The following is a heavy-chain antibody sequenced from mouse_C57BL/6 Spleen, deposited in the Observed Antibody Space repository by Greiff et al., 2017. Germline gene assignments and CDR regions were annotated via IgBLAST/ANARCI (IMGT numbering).Heavy chain of an antibody. J-gene: IGHJ3*01. V-gene: IGHV1-69*01. D-gene: IGHD3-2*02. CDR2: IDPSDSYT. CDR3: ARDSSGSSFAY. Sequence: QVHVKQPGAELVMPGASVKLSCKASGYTFTSYWMHWVKQRPGQGLEWIGEIDPSDSYTNYNQKFKGKSTLTVDKSSSTAYMQLSSLTSEDSAVYYCARDSSGSSFAYWGQGTLVTVSA. CDR1: GYTFTSYW.